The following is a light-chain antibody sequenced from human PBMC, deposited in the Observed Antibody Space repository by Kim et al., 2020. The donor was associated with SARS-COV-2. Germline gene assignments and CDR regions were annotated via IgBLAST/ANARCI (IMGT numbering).Light chain of an antibody. V-gene: IGKV3-15*01. J-gene: IGKJ1*01. Sequence: EIVMTQFPATLSVSLGERATLSCRASQSVSDNLAWYQRKPGQAPRLLIYGASTRATGIPARFSGSGSGTEFTLTISSLQSEDSAVYYCQQYDDWPPWTFGQGTKVDIK. CDR3: QQYDDWPPWT. CDR1: QSVSDN. CDR2: GAS.